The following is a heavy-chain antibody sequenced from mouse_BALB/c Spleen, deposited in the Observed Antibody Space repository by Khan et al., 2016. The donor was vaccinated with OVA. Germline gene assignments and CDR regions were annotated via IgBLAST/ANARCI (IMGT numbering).Heavy chain of an antibody. CDR2: IWGDGRT. J-gene: IGHJ3*01. Sequence: VQLQESGPGLVAPSQSLSITCTVSGFSLTSYGVGWVRQPPGKGLEWLGVIWGDGRTNYHSAPISRLRISKDNSKSQVFLRLNSLQTDDTATYYCSRYCYGRAWFAYWGQGTLVTVSA. D-gene: IGHD2-12*01. CDR1: GFSLTSYG. CDR3: SRYCYGRAWFAY. V-gene: IGHV2-3*01.